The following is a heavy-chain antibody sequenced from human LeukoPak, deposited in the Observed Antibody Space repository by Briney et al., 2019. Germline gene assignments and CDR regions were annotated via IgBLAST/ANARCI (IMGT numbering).Heavy chain of an antibody. Sequence: PSETLSLTCTVSGGSISSHYWSWIRQPPGKGLEWIGYIYYSGSTNYNPSLKSRVTISVDTSKNQFSLKLSSVTAADTAVYYCARMYCSSTSCYGSLDYWGQGTLVTVSS. CDR3: ARMYCSSTSCYGSLDY. CDR2: IYYSGST. V-gene: IGHV4-59*11. CDR1: GGSISSHY. J-gene: IGHJ4*02. D-gene: IGHD2-2*01.